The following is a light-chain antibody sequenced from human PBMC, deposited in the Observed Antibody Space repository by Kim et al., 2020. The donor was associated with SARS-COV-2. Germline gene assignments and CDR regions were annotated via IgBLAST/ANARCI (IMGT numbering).Light chain of an antibody. CDR2: RAS. J-gene: IGKJ2*01. CDR3: QQYNSYSRYT. CDR1: QSIYSW. Sequence: ASVGDRVTLTCRASQSIYSWLAWYQQTPGKAPKLLIYRASSLDSGVPSRFSGSGSGTEFTLTNSSLQPDDFATYYCQQYNSYSRYTFGQGTKLEI. V-gene: IGKV1-5*03.